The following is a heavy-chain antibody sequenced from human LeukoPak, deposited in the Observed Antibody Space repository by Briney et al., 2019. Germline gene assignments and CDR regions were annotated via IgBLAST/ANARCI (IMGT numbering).Heavy chain of an antibody. D-gene: IGHD6-19*01. CDR1: GFTFSSYP. CDR3: ARLGQPVAATDY. V-gene: IGHV3-23*01. J-gene: IGHJ4*02. Sequence: GGSLRLSCAASGFTFSSYPMIWVRQAPGKGLGWVSAIGASGSTTYYADSVKGRFTISRDNSRTTLFLQMNSLRAEDTAVYYCARLGQPVAATDYWGQGALVTVSS. CDR2: IGASGSTT.